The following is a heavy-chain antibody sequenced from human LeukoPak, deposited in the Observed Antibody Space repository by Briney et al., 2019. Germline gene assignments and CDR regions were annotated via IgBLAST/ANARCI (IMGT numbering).Heavy chain of an antibody. D-gene: IGHD1/OR15-1a*01. CDR1: GFTFSDYY. V-gene: IGHV3-11*01. Sequence: PGGSLRLSCAASGFTFSDYYMSWIRQAPGKGLEWVSYISSSGSTIYYADPVKGRFTISRDNAKNSLYLQMNSLRAEDTAVYYCASEGSYNWNTVDYWGQGTLVTVSS. CDR3: ASEGSYNWNTVDY. CDR2: ISSSGSTI. J-gene: IGHJ4*02.